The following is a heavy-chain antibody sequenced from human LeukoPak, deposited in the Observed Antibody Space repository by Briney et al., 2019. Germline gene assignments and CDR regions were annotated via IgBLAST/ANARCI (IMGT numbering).Heavy chain of an antibody. CDR2: INHSGST. V-gene: IGHV4-34*01. Sequence: SETLSLTSAVYGGSFSGYYWSWIRQPPGKGLEWIGEINHSGSTNYNPSLKSRVTISVDTSKNQFSLKLSSVTAADTAVYYCARGSEQWLGNNWFDPWGQGTLVTVSS. CDR3: ARGSEQWLGNNWFDP. CDR1: GGSFSGYY. D-gene: IGHD6-19*01. J-gene: IGHJ5*02.